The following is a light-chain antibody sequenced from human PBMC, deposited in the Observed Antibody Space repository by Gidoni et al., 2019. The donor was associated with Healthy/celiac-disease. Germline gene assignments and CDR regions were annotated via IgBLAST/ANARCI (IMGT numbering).Light chain of an antibody. CDR3: QAWDSSTVV. V-gene: IGLV3-1*01. J-gene: IGLJ2*01. Sequence: SYEPTQPPSVSVSPGQTASITCSGDQLGDKYACWYQQKPGQSPVLVIYQDSKRPSGIPERFSGSNSRNTATLTISGTQAMDEADYYRQAWDSSTVVFGGGTKLTVL. CDR2: QDS. CDR1: QLGDKY.